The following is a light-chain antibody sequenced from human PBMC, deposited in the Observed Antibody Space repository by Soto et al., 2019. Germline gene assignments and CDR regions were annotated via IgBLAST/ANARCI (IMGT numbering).Light chain of an antibody. V-gene: IGLV1-44*01. CDR1: SSNIGSNT. Sequence: QSALTQPPSASGTPGQRVTISCSGSSSNIGSNTVNWYQQFPGTSPKLLIYSDNQRPSGVPDRFSGSKSGTSASLAISGLQSDDEADYHCAAWDDSLNGVFFGGGTQLTVL. CDR2: SDN. J-gene: IGLJ2*01. CDR3: AAWDDSLNGVF.